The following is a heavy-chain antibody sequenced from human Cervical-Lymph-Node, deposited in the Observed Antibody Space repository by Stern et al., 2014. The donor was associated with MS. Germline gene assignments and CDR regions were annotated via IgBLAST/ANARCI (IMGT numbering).Heavy chain of an antibody. D-gene: IGHD2-15*01. CDR2: INPSSGGT. J-gene: IGHJ5*02. CDR3: ARSPGGCSGDTCYSRWFDP. Sequence: QVQLVQSGAEVKMPGASVKVSCKVSGYTFTGYYIHWVRQAPGQGLEWMGRINPSSGGTDSAQKFQGRVTMTRDTSISTAYMELSRLRSDDTAVYFCARSPGGCSGDTCYSRWFDPWGQGSLVTVSS. V-gene: IGHV1-2*06. CDR1: GYTFTGYY.